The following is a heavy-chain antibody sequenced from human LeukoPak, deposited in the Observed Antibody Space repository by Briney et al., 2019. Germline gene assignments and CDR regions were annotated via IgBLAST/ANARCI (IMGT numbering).Heavy chain of an antibody. CDR2: INHSGST. J-gene: IGHJ5*02. Sequence: SETLSLTRAVYGGSFSGYYWSWIRQPPGKGLEWIGEINHSGSTNYNPSLKSRVTISVDTSKNQFSLKLSSVTAADTAVYYCASGWQLVRGWFDPWGQGTLVTVSS. CDR1: GGSFSGYY. V-gene: IGHV4-34*01. CDR3: ASGWQLVRGWFDP. D-gene: IGHD6-6*01.